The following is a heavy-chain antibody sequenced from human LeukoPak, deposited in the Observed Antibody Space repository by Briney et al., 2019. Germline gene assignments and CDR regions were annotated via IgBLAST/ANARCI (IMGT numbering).Heavy chain of an antibody. Sequence: PSETLSLTCAVSGGSISSGGYSWSWIRQPPGKGLEWIGYIYYSGSTYYNPSLKSRVTISVDTSKNQFSLKLSSVTAADTAVYYCARDLRDSSGYYKSPDAFDIWGQGTMVTVSS. CDR1: GGSISSGGYS. CDR2: IYYSGST. CDR3: ARDLRDSSGYYKSPDAFDI. D-gene: IGHD3-22*01. V-gene: IGHV4-30-4*07. J-gene: IGHJ3*02.